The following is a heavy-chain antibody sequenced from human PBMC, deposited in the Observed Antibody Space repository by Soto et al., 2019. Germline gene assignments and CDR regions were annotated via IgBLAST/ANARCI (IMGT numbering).Heavy chain of an antibody. J-gene: IGHJ5*02. Sequence: ASVKVSCKTSGYTFSNYGITWVRQAPGQPLEWLGWISLYSDGTNYAQKFQGRVSMTTDTSTTTAYMELRSLRSDDTAVYYCVRGYGVWELMWGLWFDPWGQGTLVTVSS. D-gene: IGHD1-26*01. V-gene: IGHV1-18*01. CDR2: ISLYSDGT. CDR1: GYTFSNYG. CDR3: VRGYGVWELMWGLWFDP.